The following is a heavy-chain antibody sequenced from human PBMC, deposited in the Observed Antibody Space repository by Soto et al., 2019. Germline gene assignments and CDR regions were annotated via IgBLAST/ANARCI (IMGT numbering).Heavy chain of an antibody. CDR3: TRGPPRIQWFDP. CDR2: IYFTGST. CDR1: GGAVSSGTYY. Sequence: SETLSLTCTVSGGAVSSGTYYWSWIRQPPGKGLEWIGHIYFTGSTNYNPSLKSRVTMSLDTSRNQFSLKLSSVTAADTAVYYCTRGPPRIQWFDPWGLGTLVTVSS. V-gene: IGHV4-61*01. J-gene: IGHJ5*02.